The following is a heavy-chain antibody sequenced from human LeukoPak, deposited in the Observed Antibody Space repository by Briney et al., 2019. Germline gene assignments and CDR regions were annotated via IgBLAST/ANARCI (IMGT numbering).Heavy chain of an antibody. CDR3: ATVPVAGENQDY. V-gene: IGHV1-24*01. D-gene: IGHD6-19*01. CDR1: GYTLTELS. CDR2: FDPEDGET. J-gene: IGHJ4*02. Sequence: ASVKVSCKVSGYTLTELSMYWVRQAPGKGLEWMGGFDPEDGETIYAQKFQGRVTMTEDTSTDTAYMELSSLRSEDTAVYYCATVPVAGENQDYWGQGTLVTVSS.